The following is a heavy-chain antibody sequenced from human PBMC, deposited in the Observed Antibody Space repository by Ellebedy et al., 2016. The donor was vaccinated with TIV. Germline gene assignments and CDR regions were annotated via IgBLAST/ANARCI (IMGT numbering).Heavy chain of an antibody. V-gene: IGHV1-8*01. D-gene: IGHD6-19*01. CDR2: MNPNSGNT. CDR1: GYTFTSYD. J-gene: IGHJ5*02. Sequence: AASVKVFCKASGYTFTSYDINWVRQATGQGLEWMGWMNPNSGNTGYAQKFQGRVTMTRNTSISTAYMELSSLISEDTAVYYCARVEKEQWLVTTHWFDPWGQGTLVTVSS. CDR3: ARVEKEQWLVTTHWFDP.